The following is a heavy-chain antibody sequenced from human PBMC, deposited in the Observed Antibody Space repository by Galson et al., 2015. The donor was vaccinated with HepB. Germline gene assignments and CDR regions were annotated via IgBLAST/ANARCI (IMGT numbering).Heavy chain of an antibody. CDR1: GFTFNNAW. J-gene: IGHJ5*02. D-gene: IGHD6-19*01. V-gene: IGHV3-15*07. Sequence: SLRLSCAASGFTFNNAWMNWVRQAPGKGLEWVGRIGGTTDYAAPVKDRFTISRDASKNTLYLQMNSLKIEDTAVYYCASSGQGRLDPWGQGTLVTVSS. CDR2: IGGTT. CDR3: ASSGQGRLDP.